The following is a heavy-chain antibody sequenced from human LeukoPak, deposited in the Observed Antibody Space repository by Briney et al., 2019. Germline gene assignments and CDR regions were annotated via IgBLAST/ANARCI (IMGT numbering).Heavy chain of an antibody. Sequence: SETLSLTCAVYGGPFSGYYWSWIRQPPGKGLEWIGEINHSGSTNYNPSLKSRVTISVDTSKNQFSLKLSSVTAADTAVYYCATSGPGFYGSGSRVSRPPAGWGQGTLVTVSS. D-gene: IGHD3-10*01. V-gene: IGHV4-34*01. CDR3: ATSGPGFYGSGSRVSRPPAG. CDR2: INHSGST. CDR1: GGPFSGYY. J-gene: IGHJ4*02.